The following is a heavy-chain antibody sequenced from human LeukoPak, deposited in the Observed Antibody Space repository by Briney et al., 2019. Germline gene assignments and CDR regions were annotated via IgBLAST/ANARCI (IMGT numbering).Heavy chain of an antibody. CDR2: IYYSGST. V-gene: IGHV4-59*11. Sequence: SETLSLTCTVSGGSISSHYWSWIRQPPGKGLEWIGYIYYSGSTNYNTSLKSRVTISVDTSKNQFSLKLSSVTAADTAVYYCARVPCPHSSSFCNSDHRYSYYYYMDVWGKGTTVTVSS. CDR1: GGSISSHY. D-gene: IGHD6-13*01. CDR3: ARVPCPHSSSFCNSDHRYSYYYYMDV. J-gene: IGHJ6*03.